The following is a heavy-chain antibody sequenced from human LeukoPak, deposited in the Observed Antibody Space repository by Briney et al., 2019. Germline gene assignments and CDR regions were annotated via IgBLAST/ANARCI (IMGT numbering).Heavy chain of an antibody. V-gene: IGHV3-30-3*01. D-gene: IGHD1-1*01. CDR3: ARDSRQGWNPYYFDY. Sequence: PGGSLRLSCAASGFTFSSYAMHWVRQAPGKGLEWVAVISYDGSNKYYADSVKGRFTISRDNSKNTLYLQMNSLRAEDTAVYYCARDSRQGWNPYYFDYWGQGTLVTVSS. CDR1: GFTFSSYA. CDR2: ISYDGSNK. J-gene: IGHJ4*02.